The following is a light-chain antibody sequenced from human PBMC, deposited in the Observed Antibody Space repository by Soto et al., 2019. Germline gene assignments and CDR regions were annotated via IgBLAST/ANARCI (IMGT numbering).Light chain of an antibody. J-gene: IGKJ1*01. CDR1: QNIGTN. CDR2: DAS. CDR3: QQYNNWLRWT. Sequence: EIVMTQSPATLSVSPGERATLSCWASQNIGTNLAWYQQRPGQGPRLLIYDASTRATGIPARFSGSGSGTDFTLTISSRQSEECAVYYCQQYNNWLRWTFGQGTKVEIK. V-gene: IGKV3-15*01.